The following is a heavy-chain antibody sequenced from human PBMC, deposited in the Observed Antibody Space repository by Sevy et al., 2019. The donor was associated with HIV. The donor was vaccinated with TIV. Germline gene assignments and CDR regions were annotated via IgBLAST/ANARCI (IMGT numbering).Heavy chain of an antibody. D-gene: IGHD1-7*01. CDR2: AVGVDDTT. V-gene: IGHV3-23*01. CDR3: AKGTANAGYYFDY. J-gene: IGHJ4*02. Sequence: GGSLRLSCAASGFTLRNYAVNWVRQAPGKGLEWVSAAVGVDDTTYYADSVKGRFIISRDGSKNTLYLQMTSLTAEDTAVYFCAKGTANAGYYFDYWGRGTLVTVSS. CDR1: GFTLRNYA.